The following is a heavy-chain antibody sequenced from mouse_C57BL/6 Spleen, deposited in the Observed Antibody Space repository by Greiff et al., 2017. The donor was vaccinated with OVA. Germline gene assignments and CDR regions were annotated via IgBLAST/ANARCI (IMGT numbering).Heavy chain of an antibody. CDR2: ISDGGSYT. Sequence: EVQLVESGGGLVKPGGSLKLSCAASGFTFSSYAMSWVRQTPEKRLEWVATISDGGSYTYYPDNVKGRFTISRDNAKNNLYLQMSHLKSEDTAMYYCARERSGSIDVWGTGTTVTVSS. CDR1: GFTFSSYA. CDR3: ARERSGSIDV. V-gene: IGHV5-4*01. J-gene: IGHJ1*03. D-gene: IGHD1-1*01.